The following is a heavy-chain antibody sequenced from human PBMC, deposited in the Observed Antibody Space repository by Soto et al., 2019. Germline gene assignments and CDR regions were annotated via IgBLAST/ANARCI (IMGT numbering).Heavy chain of an antibody. CDR1: GDSVNSENYY. V-gene: IGHV4-61*01. CDR2: AHSGGRS. Sequence: SETLSLTCSVSGDSVNSENYYWTWIRQSPGKGLEWIGYAHSGGRSDYNPSLKSRVTISLNTPVNQFSLQLTSVTAADTAVYYCGREIRGYSRALDYWRQRTLVTVSS. J-gene: IGHJ4*02. CDR3: GREIRGYSRALDY. D-gene: IGHD5-18*01.